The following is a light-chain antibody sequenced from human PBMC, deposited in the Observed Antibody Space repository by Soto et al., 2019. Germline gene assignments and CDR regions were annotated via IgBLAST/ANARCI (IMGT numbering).Light chain of an antibody. CDR1: QGIGVR. CDR3: LQVNSFPRT. Sequence: IPMTQSPSSLSASIGDRVTITCRASQGIGVRLAWFQQKPGKAPQYLIQSASTLASGVPSRFSGSGSGTDFILTINNLQPEDVATYYCLQVNSFPRTFGHGTKVDIK. V-gene: IGKV1-12*01. J-gene: IGKJ1*01. CDR2: SAS.